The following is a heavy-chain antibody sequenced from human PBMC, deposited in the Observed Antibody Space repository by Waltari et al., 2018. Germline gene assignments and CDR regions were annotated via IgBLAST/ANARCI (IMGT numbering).Heavy chain of an antibody. CDR3: ARHSTGYYYSWFDP. CDR2: MFYSGNS. Sequence: QLQLQESGPGLVKPSQPLALTCTVSGGPIRDSTYYWGWIRQPPGKGLEWIGSMFYSGNSFYNPSLKSRATLSADMSKNQYSLRLNSVTVADTAVYFCARHSTGYYYSWFDPWGQGVLVTVSS. J-gene: IGHJ5*02. V-gene: IGHV4-39*01. D-gene: IGHD3-22*01. CDR1: GGPIRDSTYY.